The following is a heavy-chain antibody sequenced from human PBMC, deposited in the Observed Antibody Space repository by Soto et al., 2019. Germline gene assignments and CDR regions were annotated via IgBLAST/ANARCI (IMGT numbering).Heavy chain of an antibody. CDR1: GGSISSSSYY. CDR2: IYYSGST. V-gene: IGHV4-39*02. CDR3: ARRDNYYDSTGFYYPYYYGMDV. Sequence: PSESLSLTCTVSGGSISSSSYYWGWIRQPPGKRLEWIGSIYYSGSTYYNPSLKSRVTISVDTSKNHFSLKLSSVTAADTAVYYCARRDNYYDSTGFYYPYYYGMDVWGQGTTVTVSS. J-gene: IGHJ6*02. D-gene: IGHD3-22*01.